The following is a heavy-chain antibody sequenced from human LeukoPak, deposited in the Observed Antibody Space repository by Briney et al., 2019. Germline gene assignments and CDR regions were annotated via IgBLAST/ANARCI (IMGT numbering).Heavy chain of an antibody. CDR1: GNSFATYG. CDR3: AREGKQWLQYYFDY. V-gene: IGHV1-18*01. J-gene: IGHJ4*02. CDR2: ISAYSGGT. D-gene: IGHD6-19*01. Sequence: ASVKVSCKASGNSFATYGISWVRQAPGQGLEWMGWISAYSGGTNYAQKLQGRVTMTTDTSTSTAYMELRSLRSDDTAVCYCAREGKQWLQYYFDYWGQGTLVTVSS.